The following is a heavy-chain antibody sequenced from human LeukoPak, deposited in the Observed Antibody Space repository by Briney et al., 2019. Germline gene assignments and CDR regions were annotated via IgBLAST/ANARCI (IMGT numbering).Heavy chain of an antibody. Sequence: ASVKVSCKASGYTFTSYDINWVRQATGQGLEWMGWMNPNSGNTGYAQKFQGRVTMTRNTSISTAHMELSSLRSEDTAVYYCARGSNGYNAVDYWGQGTLVTVSS. CDR3: ARGSNGYNAVDY. J-gene: IGHJ4*02. CDR1: GYTFTSYD. CDR2: MNPNSGNT. D-gene: IGHD5-24*01. V-gene: IGHV1-8*01.